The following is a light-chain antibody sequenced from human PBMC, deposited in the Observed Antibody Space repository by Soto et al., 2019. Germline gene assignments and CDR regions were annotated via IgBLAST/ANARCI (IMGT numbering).Light chain of an antibody. V-gene: IGKV3-20*01. J-gene: IGKJ3*01. CDR3: QQYGRSPGLFT. Sequence: IVLTQSPGTLSLSPGERATLSCRASQSVTSTYLAWYQQKPGPAPRLLIYDASRRATGIPDRFSGSGSETDFTLTISRLESEDFAVYYCQQYGRSPGLFTFGPGTKVDIK. CDR1: QSVTSTY. CDR2: DAS.